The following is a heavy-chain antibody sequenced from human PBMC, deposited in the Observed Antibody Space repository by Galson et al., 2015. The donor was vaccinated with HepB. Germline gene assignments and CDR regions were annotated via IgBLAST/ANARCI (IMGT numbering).Heavy chain of an antibody. CDR3: ARATDCSSTSCSLDY. CDR1: GGTFSSYT. Sequence: SVKVSCKASGGTFSSYTISWVRQAPGQGLEWMGRIIPILSIANYAQKFQGRVTITADKSTSTAYMELSSLRSEDTAVYYCARATDCSSTSCSLDYWGQGTLVTVSS. V-gene: IGHV1-69*02. D-gene: IGHD2-2*01. J-gene: IGHJ4*02. CDR2: IIPILSIA.